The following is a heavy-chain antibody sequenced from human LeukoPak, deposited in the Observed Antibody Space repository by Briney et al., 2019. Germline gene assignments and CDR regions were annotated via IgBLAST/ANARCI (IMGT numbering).Heavy chain of an antibody. D-gene: IGHD2-21*02. Sequence: GGSLRLSCAASGSTFNNYNMNWVRQAPGKGLEWVSSISSISSSYIYYADSVKGRFTISRDNAKNSLYLQMNSLRAEDTAVYYCARTVVTAILDAFDIWGQGTMVTVSS. CDR2: ISSISSSYI. J-gene: IGHJ3*02. V-gene: IGHV3-21*01. CDR3: ARTVVTAILDAFDI. CDR1: GSTFNNYN.